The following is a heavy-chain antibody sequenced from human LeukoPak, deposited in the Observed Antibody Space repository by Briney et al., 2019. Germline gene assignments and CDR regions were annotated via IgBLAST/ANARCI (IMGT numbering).Heavy chain of an antibody. CDR2: IRYDGSNK. J-gene: IGHJ4*02. Sequence: PGGSLRLSCAASGFTFSSYGMHWVRQAPGKGLEWVAFIRYDGSNKYYADSVKGRFTISRDNSKNTLYLQMNSLRAEDTAVYYCAKDQAAAGPIYLSIFDYWGQGTLVTVSS. V-gene: IGHV3-30*02. CDR3: AKDQAAAGPIYLSIFDY. D-gene: IGHD6-13*01. CDR1: GFTFSSYG.